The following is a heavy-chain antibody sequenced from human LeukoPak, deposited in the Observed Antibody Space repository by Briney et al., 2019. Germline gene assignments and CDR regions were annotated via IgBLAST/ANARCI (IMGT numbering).Heavy chain of an antibody. Sequence: SETLSLTCAVYGGSFSGYYWSWIRQPPGKGLEWIGEINHSGSTNYNPSLKSRVTISVDTSKNQFSLKLSSVTAADTAVYYCARGSRHYGDYPNWGQGTPVTVSS. D-gene: IGHD4-17*01. CDR2: INHSGST. CDR1: GGSFSGYY. V-gene: IGHV4-34*01. J-gene: IGHJ4*02. CDR3: ARGSRHYGDYPN.